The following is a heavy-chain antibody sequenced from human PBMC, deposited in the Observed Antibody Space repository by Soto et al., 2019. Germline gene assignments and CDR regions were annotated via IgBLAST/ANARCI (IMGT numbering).Heavy chain of an antibody. J-gene: IGHJ4*02. CDR3: ARGAYSSGWYVY. D-gene: IGHD6-19*01. Sequence: ASVKVSCKASGYTFTSYGISWVRQAPGQGLEWMGWISAYNGNTNYAQKLQGRVTMTRNTSISTAYMELSSLRSEDTAVYYCARGAYSSGWYVYWGQGTLVTVSS. CDR1: GYTFTSYG. CDR2: ISAYNGNT. V-gene: IGHV1-18*01.